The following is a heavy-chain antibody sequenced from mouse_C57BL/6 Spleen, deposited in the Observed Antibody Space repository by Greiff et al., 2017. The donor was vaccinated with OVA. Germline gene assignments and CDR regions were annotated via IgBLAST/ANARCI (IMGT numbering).Heavy chain of an antibody. D-gene: IGHD2-4*01. V-gene: IGHV1-78*01. Sequence: QVQLKESDAELVKPGASVKISCKVSGYTFTDHTIHWMKQRPEQGLEWIGYIYPRDGSTKYNEKFKGKATLTADKSSSTAYMQLNSLTSEDSAVYFCARGDIYYDYDVDYAMDYWGQGTSVTVSS. J-gene: IGHJ4*01. CDR1: GYTFTDHT. CDR2: IYPRDGST. CDR3: ARGDIYYDYDVDYAMDY.